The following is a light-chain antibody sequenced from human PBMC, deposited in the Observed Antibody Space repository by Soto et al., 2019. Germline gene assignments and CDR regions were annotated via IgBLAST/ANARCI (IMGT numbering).Light chain of an antibody. J-gene: IGLJ1*01. CDR1: SSDVGNYNS. Sequence: QSALTQPASVSGSPGQSITISCTGTSSDVGNYNSVSWFQQHPGKVPKLLIYEVTKWPSGVSNRFSGSKSGNTASLTISGLQADDEADYYCSSYTGNNGLYVFGSGTKLTVL. V-gene: IGLV2-14*01. CDR3: SSYTGNNGLYV. CDR2: EVT.